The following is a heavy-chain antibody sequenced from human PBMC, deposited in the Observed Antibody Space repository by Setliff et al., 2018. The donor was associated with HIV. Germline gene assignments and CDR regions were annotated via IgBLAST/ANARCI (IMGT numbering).Heavy chain of an antibody. CDR3: ARGGAVSADFDS. J-gene: IGHJ5*01. Sequence: SETLSLTCTVSGGSIRTGAYYWGWIRQPPGKGLEWIGSIYYDGRTFYKPSLKSRLTISVDTSKNRFSLSLNSVTAADTAVYFCARGGAVSADFDSWGQGTLVTVSS. CDR2: IYYDGRT. CDR1: GGSIRTGAYY. V-gene: IGHV4-39*07. D-gene: IGHD3-16*01.